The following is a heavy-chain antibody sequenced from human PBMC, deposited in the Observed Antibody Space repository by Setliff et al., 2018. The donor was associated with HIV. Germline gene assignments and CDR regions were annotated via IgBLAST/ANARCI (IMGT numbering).Heavy chain of an antibody. J-gene: IGHJ6*03. CDR1: GGSFSGYH. CDR3: ARDRRGYYYGSGSCYMDV. D-gene: IGHD3-10*01. V-gene: IGHV4-4*08. Sequence: SETLSLTCAVYGGSFSGYHWSWIRQPPGKGLEWIGYIYTSGITDYNPSLKSRVTISGGTSKNQFSLKLSSVTAADTAVYYCARDRRGYYYGSGSCYMDVWGTGTTVTVSS. CDR2: IYTSGIT.